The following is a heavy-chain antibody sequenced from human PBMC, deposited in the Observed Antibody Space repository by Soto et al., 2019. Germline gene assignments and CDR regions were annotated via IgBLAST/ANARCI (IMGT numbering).Heavy chain of an antibody. CDR2: IYWDDDK. J-gene: IGHJ4*02. D-gene: IGHD1-26*01. V-gene: IGHV2-5*02. Sequence: QITLKESGPTLVKTTQTLTLTCTFSGFSLTTSGVGVAWIRQPPGKALECLALIYWDDDKRYSPSLKNRLTITKDTSKNQVVLTMTNMDPVDTATYYCAHALPARVIDYWGQGTLVTVSA. CDR1: GFSLTTSGVG. CDR3: AHALPARVIDY.